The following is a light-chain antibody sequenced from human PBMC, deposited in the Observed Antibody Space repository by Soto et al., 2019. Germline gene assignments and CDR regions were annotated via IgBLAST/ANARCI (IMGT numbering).Light chain of an antibody. CDR3: CSYAGSYTYV. CDR2: DVS. J-gene: IGLJ1*01. V-gene: IGLV2-11*01. Sequence: QSALTQPRSVSGSPGQSVTISCTGTSSDVGDYDYVSWYQQHPGKAPKLMIYDVSKRPSGVPDRFSGSKSGNTASLTISGLQADDEADYYCCSYAGSYTYVLGTGTKVTVL. CDR1: SSDVGDYDY.